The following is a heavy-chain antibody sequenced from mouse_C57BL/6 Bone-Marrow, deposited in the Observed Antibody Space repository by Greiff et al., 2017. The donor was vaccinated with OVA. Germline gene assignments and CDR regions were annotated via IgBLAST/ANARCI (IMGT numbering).Heavy chain of an antibody. Sequence: QVQLQQSGSELRSPGSSVKLSCKDFDSEVFPIAYMSWVRQKPGHGFEWIGGILPSIGRTIYGAKFEDKATLDADTLSNTAYLQLNSLTSEDSAIYDCASRLNWYFDVWGTGTTVTVSS. CDR3: ASRLNWYFDV. CDR2: ILPSIGRT. CDR1: DSEVFPIAY. D-gene: IGHD2-4*01. J-gene: IGHJ1*03. V-gene: IGHV15-2*01.